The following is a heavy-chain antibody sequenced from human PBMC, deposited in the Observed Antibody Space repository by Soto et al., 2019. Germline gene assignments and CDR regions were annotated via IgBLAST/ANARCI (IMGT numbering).Heavy chain of an antibody. D-gene: IGHD3-22*01. CDR3: ARSDNSAYYFFDY. CDR2: ISHSGNT. V-gene: IGHV4-4*02. J-gene: IGHJ4*02. CDR1: GDSISDSNW. Sequence: QVQLQESGPGLVKPSGTLSLTCAVSGDSISDSNWWSWVRQPPGKGLEWIGEISHSGNTNYSPSLKRRVPMSVDKSKKQFSLKLISVTAADTAVYYCARSDNSAYYFFDYSGQGTLVTVSS.